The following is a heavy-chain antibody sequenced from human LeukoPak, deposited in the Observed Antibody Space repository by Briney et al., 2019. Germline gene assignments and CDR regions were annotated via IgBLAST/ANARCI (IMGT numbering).Heavy chain of an antibody. J-gene: IGHJ5*02. CDR3: VRRYSETSGPLGS. V-gene: IGHV3-13*01. Sequence: GGSLRLSCAASGFTFSTYDMHWVRQVTGRGLEWVSAIGTTGLTYYPDSVKGRFTISRENAKNSLYLQMNSPSAGDTAVYYCVRRYSETSGPLGSWGQGTLVTVSS. CDR1: GFTFSTYD. CDR2: IGTTGLT. D-gene: IGHD3-22*01.